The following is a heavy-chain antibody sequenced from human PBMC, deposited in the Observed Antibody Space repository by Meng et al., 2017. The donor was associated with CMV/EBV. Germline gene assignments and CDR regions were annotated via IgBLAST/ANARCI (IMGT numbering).Heavy chain of an antibody. CDR1: GGSISSGDYY. CDR2: IYYSGST. V-gene: IGHV4-30-4*08. Sequence: SETLSLTCTVSGGSISSGDYYWSWIRQPPGKGLEWIGYIYYSGSTYYNPSLKSRVTISVDTSKNQFSLKLSSVTAADTAVYYCARDLDISEYYYYGMDVWGQGTTVTVSS. J-gene: IGHJ6*02. CDR3: ARDLDISEYYYYGMDV. D-gene: IGHD2-2*03.